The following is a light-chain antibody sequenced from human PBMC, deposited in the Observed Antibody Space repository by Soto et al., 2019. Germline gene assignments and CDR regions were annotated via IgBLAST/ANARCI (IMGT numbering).Light chain of an antibody. CDR3: QQRDSWPLT. V-gene: IGKV3-11*02. J-gene: IGKJ4*01. CDR1: QSVSSY. CDR2: DAS. Sequence: EIVLTESPATLSLSPGERATLSCRASQSVSSYLAWYQKKPGQPPRLLIYDASNRATDIPARFSGSGSGREFTLTISSLAPEDFAIYYCQQRDSWPLTFGGGTKVEIK.